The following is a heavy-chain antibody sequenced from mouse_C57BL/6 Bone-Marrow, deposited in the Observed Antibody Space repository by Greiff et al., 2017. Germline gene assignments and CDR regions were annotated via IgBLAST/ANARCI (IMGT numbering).Heavy chain of an antibody. D-gene: IGHD1-1*01. J-gene: IGHJ3*01. Sequence: EVKLEESGGGLVQPGGSMKLSCVASGFTFSNYWMNWVRQSPEKGLEWVAQIRLKSDNYATHYAESVKERFTISRDDSKSSVYLQMNNLRAEDTVIYYCTAYGISYGGPAWFAYWGQGTLVTVSA. V-gene: IGHV6-3*01. CDR2: IRLKSDNYAT. CDR3: TAYGISYGGPAWFAY. CDR1: GFTFSNYW.